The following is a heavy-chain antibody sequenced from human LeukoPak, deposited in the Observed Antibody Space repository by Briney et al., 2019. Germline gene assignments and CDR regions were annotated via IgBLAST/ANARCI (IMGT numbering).Heavy chain of an antibody. CDR1: GGSISSSSYY. J-gene: IGHJ4*02. V-gene: IGHV4-39*01. Sequence: SETLSLTCTVSGGSISSSSYYWGWIRQPPGKGLEWIGSIYYSGSTYYNPSLKSRVTISVDTSKNQFSLKLSSVTAADTAVYYCARRGHSGYDYVIYFDYWGQGTLVTVSS. D-gene: IGHD5-12*01. CDR2: IYYSGST. CDR3: ARRGHSGYDYVIYFDY.